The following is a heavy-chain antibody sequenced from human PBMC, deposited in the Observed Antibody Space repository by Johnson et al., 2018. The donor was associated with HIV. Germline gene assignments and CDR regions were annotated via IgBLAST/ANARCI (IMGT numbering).Heavy chain of an antibody. CDR3: ARDKLNWGIGASDI. D-gene: IGHD3-16*01. J-gene: IGHJ3*02. Sequence: QVQLVESGGGVVRPGGSLRLSCTISGFSFSNYYMSWFRQAPGKGLEWLSYISVTGSVIYYADSVKGRFTISRDNAKNSLYLQMNSLRDDDTALYYCARDKLNWGIGASDIWGQGTMVTVSS. CDR1: GFSFSNYY. CDR2: ISVTGSVI. V-gene: IGHV3-11*01.